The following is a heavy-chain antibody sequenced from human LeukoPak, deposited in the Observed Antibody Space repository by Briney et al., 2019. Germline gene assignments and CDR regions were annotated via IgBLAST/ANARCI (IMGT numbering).Heavy chain of an antibody. J-gene: IGHJ3*02. D-gene: IGHD6-13*01. CDR1: GFSLSTSGMC. Sequence: SGPTLVNPTQTLTLTCTFSGFSLSTSGMCVSWIRQPPGKALEWLARIDWDDDKYYSTSLKTRLTISKDTSKNQVVLTMTNMDPVDTATYYCARIQVAESSSWSRGAFDIWGQGTMVTVSS. CDR2: IDWDDDK. CDR3: ARIQVAESSSWSRGAFDI. V-gene: IGHV2-70*11.